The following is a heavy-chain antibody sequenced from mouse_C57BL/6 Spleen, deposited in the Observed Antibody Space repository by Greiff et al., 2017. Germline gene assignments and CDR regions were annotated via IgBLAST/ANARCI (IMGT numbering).Heavy chain of an antibody. Sequence: VKLVESGPGLVQPSQSLSITCTVPGFSLTSYGVYWVRQSSGNGLVWLGVIWSGGSTDYNAAFISRLSISKYNSKSQIFFKMNSLQADDASIYYCARIDYGRSDAMDYWGQGTSVTVSS. V-gene: IGHV2-2*01. CDR2: IWSGGST. CDR3: ARIDYGRSDAMDY. D-gene: IGHD1-1*01. J-gene: IGHJ4*01. CDR1: GFSLTSYG.